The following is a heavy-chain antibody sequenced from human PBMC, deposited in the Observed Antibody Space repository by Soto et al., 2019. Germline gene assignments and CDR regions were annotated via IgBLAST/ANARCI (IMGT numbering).Heavy chain of an antibody. CDR2: IYYSGST. Sequence: SETLSLTCTVSGGSISSGGYYWSWIRQHPGKGLEWIGYIYYSGSTYYNPSLKSRVTISVDTSKNQFSLKLSSVTAADTAVYYCARASSGWSPFDYWGQGTLVTVSS. CDR3: ARASSGWSPFDY. J-gene: IGHJ4*02. CDR1: GGSISSGGYY. D-gene: IGHD6-19*01. V-gene: IGHV4-31*03.